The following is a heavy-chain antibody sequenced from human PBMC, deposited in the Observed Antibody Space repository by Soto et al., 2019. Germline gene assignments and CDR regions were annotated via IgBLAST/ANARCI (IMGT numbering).Heavy chain of an antibody. Sequence: GGSLRLSCAASGFTFDDYDMHWVRQAPGKGLEWVSGISWNSGSIGYADSVKGRFTISRDNAKNSLYLQMNSLRAEDTALCYCAKDIGYCSGGSCYSFDYWGQGTLVTVSS. CDR1: GFTFDDYD. CDR2: ISWNSGSI. D-gene: IGHD2-15*01. CDR3: AKDIGYCSGGSCYSFDY. V-gene: IGHV3-9*01. J-gene: IGHJ4*02.